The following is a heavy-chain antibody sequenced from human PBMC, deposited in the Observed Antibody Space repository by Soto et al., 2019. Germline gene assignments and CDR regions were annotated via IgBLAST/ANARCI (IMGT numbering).Heavy chain of an antibody. Sequence: QVQLVQSGAEVNEPGASVKISCKGSGYTFTNFYIHWVRQAPGQGLEWMGIVNPNGGSTNYAQNFKGRITISRDTSTSTVYMDLSSLRSEDTAVYYCARGLASGDYWGQGTLVTVSS. CDR1: GYTFTNFY. V-gene: IGHV1-46*01. J-gene: IGHJ4*02. D-gene: IGHD6-6*01. CDR3: ARGLASGDY. CDR2: VNPNGGST.